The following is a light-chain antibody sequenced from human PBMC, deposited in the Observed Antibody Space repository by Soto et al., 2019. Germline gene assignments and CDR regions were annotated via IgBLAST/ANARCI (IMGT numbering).Light chain of an antibody. V-gene: IGLV2-11*01. CDR1: SSDVGGYNY. CDR3: CSYAGSYTSYV. Sequence: LTQPRSVSGSPGQSVTISCTGTSSDVGGYNYVSWYQQHPGKAPKLMIYDVSKRPSGVPDRFSGSKSGNTASLTISGLQAEDEADYYCCSYAGSYTSYVFGTGTKVTVL. CDR2: DVS. J-gene: IGLJ1*01.